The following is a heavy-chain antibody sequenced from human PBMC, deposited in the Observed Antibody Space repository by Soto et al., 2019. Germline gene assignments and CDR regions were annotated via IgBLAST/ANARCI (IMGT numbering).Heavy chain of an antibody. D-gene: IGHD2-8*02. Sequence: SETLSLTCAVYGGSFSGDYWTWIRQPPGTGLEWIGEINHSGSTNYNPSLKSRVTISVDTSKNQFSLKLTSVTAADTAVYYCERDKITGLFDYWGQGTLVT. V-gene: IGHV4-34*01. J-gene: IGHJ4*02. CDR1: GGSFSGDY. CDR3: ERDKITGLFDY. CDR2: INHSGST.